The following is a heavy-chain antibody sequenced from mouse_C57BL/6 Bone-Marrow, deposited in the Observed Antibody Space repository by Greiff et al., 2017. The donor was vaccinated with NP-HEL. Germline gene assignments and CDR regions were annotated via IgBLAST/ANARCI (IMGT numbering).Heavy chain of an antibody. V-gene: IGHV1-42*01. CDR1: GYSFTGYY. CDR2: INPSTGGT. CDR3: AKYYGSSPYYAMDY. D-gene: IGHD1-1*01. J-gene: IGHJ4*01. Sequence: EVKLMESGPELVKPGASVKISCKASGYSFTGYYMNWVKQSPEKSLEWIGEINPSTGGTTYNQKFKAKATLTVDKSSSTAYMQLKSLTSEDSAVYYCAKYYGSSPYYAMDYWGQGTSVTVSS.